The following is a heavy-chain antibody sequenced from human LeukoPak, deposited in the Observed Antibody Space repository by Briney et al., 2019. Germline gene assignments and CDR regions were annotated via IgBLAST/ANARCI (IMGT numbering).Heavy chain of an antibody. V-gene: IGHV3-21*01. CDR2: ISSSSSYI. CDR3: ARDSDFDSSGYYPYYYYYYNMDV. Sequence: GGSLRLSCAASGFTFSSYSMNWVRQAPGKGLEWVSSISSSSSYIYYADSLKGRFTISRDNAKNSLFLQMNSLRAEDTAVYYCARDSDFDSSGYYPYYYYYYNMDVWGQGTPVTVSS. D-gene: IGHD3-22*01. J-gene: IGHJ6*02. CDR1: GFTFSSYS.